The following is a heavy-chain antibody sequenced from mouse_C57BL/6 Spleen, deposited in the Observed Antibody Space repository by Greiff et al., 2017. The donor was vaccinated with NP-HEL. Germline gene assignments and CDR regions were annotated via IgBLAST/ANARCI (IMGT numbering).Heavy chain of an antibody. CDR2: ISSGGSYT. CDR3: ARHGLGRRYFDV. V-gene: IGHV5-6*01. CDR1: GFTFSSYG. Sequence: EVKLVESGGDLVKPGGSLKLSCAASGFTFSSYGMSWVRQTPDKRLEWVATISSGGSYTYYPDSVKGRFTISRDNAKNTLYLQMSSLKSEDTAMYYCARHGLGRRYFDVWGTGTTVTVSS. J-gene: IGHJ1*03. D-gene: IGHD4-1*01.